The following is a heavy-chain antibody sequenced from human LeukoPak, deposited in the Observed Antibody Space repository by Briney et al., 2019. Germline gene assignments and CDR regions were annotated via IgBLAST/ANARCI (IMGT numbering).Heavy chain of an antibody. Sequence: SETLSLTCAVSGGSISSGGYSWSWIRQPPGKGLEWIGYIYYSGSTYYNPSLKSRVTISVDTSKNQFSLKLSSVTAADTAVYYCARGTTPDYWGQGTLVTVSS. J-gene: IGHJ4*02. CDR1: GGSISSGGYS. D-gene: IGHD1-1*01. V-gene: IGHV4-30-4*07. CDR2: IYYSGST. CDR3: ARGTTPDY.